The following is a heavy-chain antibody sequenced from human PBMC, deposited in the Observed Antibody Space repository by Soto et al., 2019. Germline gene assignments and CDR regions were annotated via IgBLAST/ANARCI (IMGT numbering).Heavy chain of an antibody. CDR2: INHSGST. D-gene: IGHD3-10*01. CDR1: GGSFSGYY. V-gene: IGHV4-34*01. J-gene: IGHJ6*03. CDR3: AGVVTYYYGSGSYRAHYYYYYYMDV. Sequence: SETLSLTCAVYGGSFSGYYWSWIRQPPGKGLEWIGEINHSGSTNYNPSLKSRVTISVDTSKNQFSLKLSSVTAADTAVYYCAGVVTYYYGSGSYRAHYYYYYYMDVWGKGTTVTVSS.